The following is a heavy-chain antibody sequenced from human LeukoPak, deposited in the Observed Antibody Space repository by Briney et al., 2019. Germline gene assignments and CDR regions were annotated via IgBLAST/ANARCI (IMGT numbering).Heavy chain of an antibody. J-gene: IGHJ6*03. CDR3: AKDIGLVGDYMDV. Sequence: PGGSLRLSCAASGFTFDDYAIHWVRQAPGKGLEWVSSISWNSGSIGYADSVKGRFTISRDNAKNSLYLQMNSLRAEDTALYYCAKDIGLVGDYMDVWGTGTTVTVSS. CDR1: GFTFDDYA. CDR2: ISWNSGSI. D-gene: IGHD3/OR15-3a*01. V-gene: IGHV3-9*01.